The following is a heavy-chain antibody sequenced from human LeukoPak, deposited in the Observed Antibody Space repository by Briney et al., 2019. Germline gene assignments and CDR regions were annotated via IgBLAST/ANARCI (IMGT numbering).Heavy chain of an antibody. CDR1: GYTFTSYG. CDR2: ISAYNGNT. J-gene: IGHJ6*03. D-gene: IGHD3-3*01. CDR3: ARDMFPGSSGVVIKNMDI. Sequence: ASVKVSCKASGYTFTSYGISWVRQAPGQGLEWMGWISAYNGNTNYAQKLQGRVTMTTDTSTSTAYMELRSLRSDDTAVYCCARDMFPGSSGVVIKNMDIWGKGTTVTVSS. V-gene: IGHV1-18*01.